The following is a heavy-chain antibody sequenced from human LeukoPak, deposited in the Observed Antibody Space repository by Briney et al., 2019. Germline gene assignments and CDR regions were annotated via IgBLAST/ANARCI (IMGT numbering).Heavy chain of an antibody. CDR3: ARDLTARGSFDY. CDR2: NYPTGDT. J-gene: IGHJ4*02. D-gene: IGHD3-16*01. CDR1: GCSLPNYY. Sequence: ETLSLTRLVSGCSLPNYYLCWVRQPARKPLEWIGRNYPTGDTIYNPSLKSRVTMSVDMSKNHLSLKLTSVTAADAAVYYCARDLTARGSFDYWGQGILVSVSS. V-gene: IGHV4-4*07.